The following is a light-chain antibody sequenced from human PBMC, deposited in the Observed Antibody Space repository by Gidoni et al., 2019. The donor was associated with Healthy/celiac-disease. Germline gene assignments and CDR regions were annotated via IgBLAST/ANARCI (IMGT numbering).Light chain of an antibody. V-gene: IGKV3D-20*01. CDR1: QSVSRSY. CDR3: QQYGSSPPLT. CDR2: DAS. Sequence: EIVLTQSPATLSLSPRERATLSCGASQSVSRSYLAWYQQKPGLAPRLLIYDASSRATGIPDRFSGSGSGTDFTLTIRRLEPEDFAVYYCQQYGSSPPLTFGGGTKVEIK. J-gene: IGKJ4*01.